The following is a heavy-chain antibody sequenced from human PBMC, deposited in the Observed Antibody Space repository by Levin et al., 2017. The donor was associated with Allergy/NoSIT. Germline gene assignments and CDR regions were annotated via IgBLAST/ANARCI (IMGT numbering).Heavy chain of an antibody. CDR1: GFTFSSYW. V-gene: IGHV3-74*01. D-gene: IGHD1-26*01. J-gene: IGHJ4*02. CDR2: INSDGSST. Sequence: GESLKISCAASGFTFSSYWMHWVRQAPGKGLVWVSRINSDGSSTSYADSVKGRFTISRDNAKNTLYLQMNSLRAEDTAVYYCARVEWGGREFDYWGQGTLVTDYWGQGTLVTVSS. CDR3: ARVEWGGREFDYWGQGTLVTDY.